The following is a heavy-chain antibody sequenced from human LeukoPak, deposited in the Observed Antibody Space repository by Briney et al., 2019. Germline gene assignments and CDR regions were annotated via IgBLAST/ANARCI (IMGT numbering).Heavy chain of an antibody. V-gene: IGHV3-15*01. D-gene: IGHD1-26*01. J-gene: IGHJ4*02. CDR3: TTSSRRATDY. CDR2: IKSKTDGGTT. CDR1: GFXFGDAW. Sequence: GGSLRLSCAASGFXFGDAWISWVRQAPGKGLEWVGRIKSKTDGGTTDYAAPVKGRSTISRDDSKNTLYLQMNSLKTEDTAVYYCTTSSRRATDYWGQGTLVTVSS.